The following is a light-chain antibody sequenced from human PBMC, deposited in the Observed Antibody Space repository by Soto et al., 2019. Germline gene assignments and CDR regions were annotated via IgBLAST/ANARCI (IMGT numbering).Light chain of an antibody. CDR3: QQYGSSGT. V-gene: IGKV3-20*01. CDR1: QSVHNF. Sequence: EIVMTQSPATLSVSPGYRAALSCKASQSVHNFLAWYQQKPGQAPRLLIYGASNRATGIPDRFSGSGSGTDFTLTISRLEPEDFAVYYCQQYGSSGTFGQGTKVDIK. CDR2: GAS. J-gene: IGKJ1*01.